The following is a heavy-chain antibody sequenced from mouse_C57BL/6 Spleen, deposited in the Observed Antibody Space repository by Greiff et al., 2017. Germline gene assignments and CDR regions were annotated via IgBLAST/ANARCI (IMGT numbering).Heavy chain of an antibody. Sequence: QVQLQQSGAELVRPGASVKLSCKASGYTFTDYYINWVKQRPGQGLEWIARIYPGSGNTYYNEKFKGKATLTAEKSSSTAYMQLSSLTSEDSAVYFCARGGGYQAWFAYWGQGTLVTVSA. CDR1: GYTFTDYY. J-gene: IGHJ3*01. V-gene: IGHV1-76*01. CDR3: ARGGGYQAWFAY. D-gene: IGHD2-2*01. CDR2: IYPGSGNT.